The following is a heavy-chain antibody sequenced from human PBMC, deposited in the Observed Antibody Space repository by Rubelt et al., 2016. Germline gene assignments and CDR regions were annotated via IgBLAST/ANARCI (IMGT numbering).Heavy chain of an antibody. Sequence: QVQLQESGPGLVKPSGTLSLTCAVSGGSISSSNWWSWVRQPPGKGLAWIGEIYHSGSTNYNPSLKSRVTISVDTSKNQFSLKLSSVTAADTAVYYWARGVTREGDSSGYYYYFDYWGQGTLVTVSS. V-gene: IGHV4-4*02. CDR3: ARGVTREGDSSGYYYYFDY. CDR2: IYHSGST. J-gene: IGHJ4*02. CDR1: GGSISSSNW. D-gene: IGHD3-22*01.